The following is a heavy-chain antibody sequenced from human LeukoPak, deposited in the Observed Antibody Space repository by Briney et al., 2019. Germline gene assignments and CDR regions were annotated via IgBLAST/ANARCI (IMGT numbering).Heavy chain of an antibody. CDR2: ISGSGGST. V-gene: IGHV3-23*01. J-gene: IGHJ4*02. CDR3: AKVSFQYDYVWGTLDY. D-gene: IGHD3-16*01. CDR1: GFRFDDYG. Sequence: GGSLRLSCAASGFRFDDYGMRWVRQAPGKGLEWVSAISGSGGSTYYADSVKGRFTISRDNSKNTLYLQMNSLRAEDTAVYYCAKVSFQYDYVWGTLDYWGQGTLVTVSS.